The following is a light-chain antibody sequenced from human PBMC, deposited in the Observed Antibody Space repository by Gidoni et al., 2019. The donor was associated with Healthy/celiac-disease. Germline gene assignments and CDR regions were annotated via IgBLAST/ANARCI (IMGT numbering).Light chain of an antibody. CDR3: SSYTSSSTPV. V-gene: IGLV2-14*01. CDR2: DVS. CDR1: SSDVGGYNY. J-gene: IGLJ2*01. Sequence: ALTPPASLSASPAQSITISCTGTSSDVGGYNYVSWYQQHPGKAPKLMIYDVSHRPSGVSNRFSGSKSGNTASLTISGLQAEDEADYYCSSYTSSSTPVFGGGTKLTVL.